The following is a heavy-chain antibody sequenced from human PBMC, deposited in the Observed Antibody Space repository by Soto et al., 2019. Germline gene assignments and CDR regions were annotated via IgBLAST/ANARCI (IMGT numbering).Heavy chain of an antibody. CDR2: IYYSGST. CDR1: GGSISSSSYY. V-gene: IGHV4-39*01. CDR3: ARSHSIVVVTAIFDY. D-gene: IGHD2-21*02. Sequence: ASETLSLTCTVSGGSISSSSYYWGWIRQPPGKGLEWIGSIYYSGSTYYNPSLKSRVTISVDTSKNQFSLKLSSVTAADTAVYYCARSHSIVVVTAIFDYWGQGTLVTVSS. J-gene: IGHJ4*02.